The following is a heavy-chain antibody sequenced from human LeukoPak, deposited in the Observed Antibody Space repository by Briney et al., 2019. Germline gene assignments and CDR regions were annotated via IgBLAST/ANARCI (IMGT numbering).Heavy chain of an antibody. CDR2: IYYSGST. D-gene: IGHD3-3*01. J-gene: IGHJ1*01. CDR1: GGSISTYY. CDR3: ARHRSPLESFHH. Sequence: SETLSLTCTVSGGSISTYYWSWIRQPPGKGLEWIGYIYYSGSTNYNPSLKSRVTISVDTSKDQFSLKLSSVSAADTAMYYCARHRSPLESFHHWGQGTLVTVSS. V-gene: IGHV4-59*08.